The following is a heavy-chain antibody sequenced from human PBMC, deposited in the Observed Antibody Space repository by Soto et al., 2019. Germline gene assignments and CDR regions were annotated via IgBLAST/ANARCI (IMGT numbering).Heavy chain of an antibody. CDR1: GFTFSSYA. V-gene: IGHV3-23*01. D-gene: IGHD4-17*01. CDR3: AKDRTTVDYHYGMDV. CDR2: ISGGGGST. J-gene: IGHJ6*02. Sequence: EVQLLESGGGLVQPGGSLRLSCAASGFTFSSYAMTWVHQAPGKGLGWVSGISGGGGSTYYADPVKGRFTISRDNSKNTLCLQMNSLRAEDTAVYYCAKDRTTVDYHYGMDVWGQGTTVTVSS.